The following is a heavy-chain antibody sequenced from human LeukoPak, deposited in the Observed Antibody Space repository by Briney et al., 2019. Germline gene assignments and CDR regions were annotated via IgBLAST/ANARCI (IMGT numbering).Heavy chain of an antibody. CDR2: ISYDGSNK. J-gene: IGHJ3*02. CDR1: GFTPSSHG. D-gene: IGHD5-18*01. CDR3: AKDQGIQLWLRYTFDI. V-gene: IGHV3-30*18. Sequence: PGRSLRLSCAASGFTPSSHGMHWVRQAPGKGLEWVAVISYDGSNKYYADSVKGRFTISRDNSKNTLYLQMNSLRAEDTAVYYCAKDQGIQLWLRYTFDIWGQGTMVTVSS.